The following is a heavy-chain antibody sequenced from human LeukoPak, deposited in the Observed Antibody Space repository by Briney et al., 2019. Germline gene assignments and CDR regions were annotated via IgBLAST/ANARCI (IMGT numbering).Heavy chain of an antibody. CDR2: INPNSGGT. J-gene: IGHJ4*02. CDR3: ARVGRSVEVPSATGAYFDY. Sequence: ASVKVSCKASGYTFTGYYMHWVRQAPGQGLEWVGWINPNSGGTNYAQKFQGRVTMTRDTSISTAYMDLSRLGSDDTAVYYCARVGRSVEVPSATGAYFDYWGQGTLVTVSS. CDR1: GYTFTGYY. V-gene: IGHV1-2*02. D-gene: IGHD2-2*01.